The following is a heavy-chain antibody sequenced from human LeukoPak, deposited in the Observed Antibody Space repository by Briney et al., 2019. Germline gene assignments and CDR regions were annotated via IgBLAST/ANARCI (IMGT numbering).Heavy chain of an antibody. CDR3: ARVGGCSKGGNWFDP. CDR1: GYTFTGYY. V-gene: IGHV1-2*02. D-gene: IGHD2-15*01. CDR2: INPNSGGT. Sequence: ASVKVSCKAPGYTFTGYYMHWVRQAPGQGLEWMGWINPNSGGTNYAQKFQGRVTMTRDTSISTAYMELSRLRSDDTAVYYCARVGGCSKGGNWFDPWGQGTLVTVSS. J-gene: IGHJ5*02.